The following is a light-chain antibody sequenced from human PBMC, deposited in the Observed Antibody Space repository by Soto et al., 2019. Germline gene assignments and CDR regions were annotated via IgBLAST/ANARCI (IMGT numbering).Light chain of an antibody. Sequence: GHIVTLSCSASQRVITSYLAWYPQKAGQAPRLLIYGASNRATGIPDRFSGSGSGTDFILTISRLEPEDFAVYYCQHYGSTWTFGQGTKVDIK. CDR2: GAS. CDR3: QHYGSTWT. J-gene: IGKJ1*01. V-gene: IGKV3-20*01. CDR1: QRVITSY.